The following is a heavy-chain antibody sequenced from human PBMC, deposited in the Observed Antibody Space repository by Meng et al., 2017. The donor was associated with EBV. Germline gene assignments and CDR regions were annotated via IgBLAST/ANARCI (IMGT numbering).Heavy chain of an antibody. CDR2: IRAYNGNT. J-gene: IGHJ4*02. D-gene: IGHD3-16*01. V-gene: IGHV1-18*01. Sequence: HVQPVQYGDDMTKPGASVKVSANAAGYSFTSNGISWVRQPPGQGVEWMEWIRAYNGNTNYAQKLKGRVTMTTDTSTSTDYMELRSLRSDDTAVYYCEGGLDYFDYWGQGTLVTVSS. CDR1: GYSFTSNG. CDR3: EGGLDYFDY.